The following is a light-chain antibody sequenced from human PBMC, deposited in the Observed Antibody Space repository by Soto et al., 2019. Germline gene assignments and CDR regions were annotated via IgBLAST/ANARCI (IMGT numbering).Light chain of an antibody. V-gene: IGLV1-51*01. Sequence: QSVLTQPPSVSAAPGQKVTISCSGSSSNIEDNYVSWYQQLPGTAPKLLIYDNHKRPSGIPDRFSGSKSGTSATLGITGLQTGDEADYYCGTWDNTLSAGVFGGGTKVTVL. CDR2: DNH. J-gene: IGLJ2*01. CDR3: GTWDNTLSAGV. CDR1: SSNIEDNY.